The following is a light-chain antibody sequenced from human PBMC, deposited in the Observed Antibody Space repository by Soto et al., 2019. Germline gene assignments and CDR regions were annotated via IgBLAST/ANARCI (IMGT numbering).Light chain of an antibody. J-gene: IGKJ1*01. Sequence: DIQMTQSPSTLSASVGDRVTITCRVSQSISSLLAWYQQKPVKAPKLLIYDASSLESGVPSRFSGSGSGTGFTLTISSLQPDDFATYYCQQYNSYSPWTFGQGTKVDI. CDR2: DAS. V-gene: IGKV1-5*01. CDR1: QSISSL. CDR3: QQYNSYSPWT.